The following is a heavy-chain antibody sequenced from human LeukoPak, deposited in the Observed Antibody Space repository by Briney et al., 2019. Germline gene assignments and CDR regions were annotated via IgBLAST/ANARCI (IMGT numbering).Heavy chain of an antibody. D-gene: IGHD6-6*01. CDR3: ARLGIAARPVDY. CDR2: INHSGST. CDR1: GFTVSSNY. J-gene: IGHJ4*02. V-gene: IGHV4-34*01. Sequence: GSLRLSCAASGFTVSSNYMSWIRQPPGKGLEWIGEINHSGSTNYNPSLKSRVTISVDTSKNQFSLKLSSVTAADTAVYYCARLGIAARPVDYWGQGTLVTVSS.